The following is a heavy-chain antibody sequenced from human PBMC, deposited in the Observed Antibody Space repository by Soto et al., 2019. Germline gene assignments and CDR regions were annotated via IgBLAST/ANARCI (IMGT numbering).Heavy chain of an antibody. CDR3: ATLHSSGPKDYYYNVDV. CDR2: VYSSGST. V-gene: IGHV4-4*07. D-gene: IGHD6-19*01. J-gene: IGHJ6*02. CDR1: GASISSYY. Sequence: SETLSLTCTVSGASISSYYWSWIRQPAGKGLEWIGRVYSSGSTNYNPSLKSRVTMSVDTSKSQFSLKLTSVTAADTAIYYCATLHSSGPKDYYYNVDVWGQGTTGTVSS.